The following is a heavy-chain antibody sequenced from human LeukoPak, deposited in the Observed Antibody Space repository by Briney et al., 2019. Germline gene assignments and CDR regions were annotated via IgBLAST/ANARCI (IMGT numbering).Heavy chain of an antibody. CDR1: RFNFEGYA. J-gene: IGHJ4*02. V-gene: IGHV3-9*01. D-gene: IGHD6-6*01. Sequence: GGSLRLSCAASRFNFEGYAMHWVRQATGKGLEWVSGISWNSANMDYADSVKGRFTISRDNAKNSLYLQMNSLRAEDTALYYCAKSGTYSSSSGYIDSWGQGTLVTVSS. CDR2: ISWNSANM. CDR3: AKSGTYSSSSGYIDS.